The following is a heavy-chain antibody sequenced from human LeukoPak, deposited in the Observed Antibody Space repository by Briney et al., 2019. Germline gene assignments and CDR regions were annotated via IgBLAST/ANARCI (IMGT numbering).Heavy chain of an antibody. D-gene: IGHD2-21*02. J-gene: IGHJ4*02. CDR2: IYYSGST. CDR1: GGSISSYY. CDR3: AREPVPYCGGDCYSASGESN. V-gene: IGHV4-39*07. Sequence: PSETLSLTCTVSGGSISSYYWGWIRQPPGKGLEWIGSIYYSGSTYYNPSLKSRVTISVDTSKNQFSLKLSSVTAADTAVYYCAREPVPYCGGDCYSASGESNWGQGTLVTVSS.